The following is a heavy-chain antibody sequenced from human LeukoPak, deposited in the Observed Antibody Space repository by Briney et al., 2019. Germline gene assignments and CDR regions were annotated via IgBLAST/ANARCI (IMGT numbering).Heavy chain of an antibody. CDR1: GFTFSSYG. D-gene: IGHD2-21*02. CDR2: ISYDGSNK. J-gene: IGHJ4*02. V-gene: IGHV3-30*03. Sequence: GGSLRLSCAASGFTFSSYGMHWVRQAPGKGLEWVAVISYDGSNKYYADSVKGRFTISRDNSKNTLYLQMNSLRAEDTAVYYCARGYCGGDCYSISFDYWGQGTLVTVSS. CDR3: ARGYCGGDCYSISFDY.